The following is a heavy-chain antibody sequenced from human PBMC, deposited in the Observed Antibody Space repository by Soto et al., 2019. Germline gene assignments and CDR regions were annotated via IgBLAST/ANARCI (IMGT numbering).Heavy chain of an antibody. CDR2: ISAYNGNT. V-gene: IGHV1-18*01. CDR3: ARSGSGWGSYYCFDP. D-gene: IGHD3-10*01. CDR1: GYTFTSYG. Sequence: ASVKVSCKASGYTFTSYGISWVRQAPGQGLEWMGWISAYNGNTNYAQKFQGWVTMTRDTSISTAYMELSRLRSDDTAVYYCARSGSGWGSYYCFDPWGQGTLVTVSS. J-gene: IGHJ5*02.